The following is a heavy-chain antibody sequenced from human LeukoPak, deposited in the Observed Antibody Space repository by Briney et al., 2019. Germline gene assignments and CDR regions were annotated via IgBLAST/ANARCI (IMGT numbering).Heavy chain of an antibody. D-gene: IGHD3-10*01. Sequence: KASETLSLTCTVSGGSISSSSYYWGWIRQPPGKGLEWIGSIYYSGTTYYNPSLKSRVTISLDTSKNQFSLKLSSVTAADTAVYYCARGRITMVRGDQNWFDPWGQGTLVTVSS. CDR2: IYYSGTT. J-gene: IGHJ5*02. CDR1: GGSISSSSYY. CDR3: ARGRITMVRGDQNWFDP. V-gene: IGHV4-39*07.